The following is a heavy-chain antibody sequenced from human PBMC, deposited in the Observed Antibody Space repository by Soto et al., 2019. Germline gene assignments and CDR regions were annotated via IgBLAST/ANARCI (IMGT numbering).Heavy chain of an antibody. CDR1: GLTFSSCW. J-gene: IGHJ6*02. Sequence: GGALRLSWSRSGLTFSSCWMHSVRQAPGKGLVWVSRINSDGSSTYYADSVKGRFTISRDNSKNTLYLQMNSLRAEDTAVYYCAKGSVVRDYYGMDVWGQGTTVTVSS. CDR3: AKGSVVRDYYGMDV. V-gene: IGHV3-74*01. CDR2: INSDGSST. D-gene: IGHD3-10*01.